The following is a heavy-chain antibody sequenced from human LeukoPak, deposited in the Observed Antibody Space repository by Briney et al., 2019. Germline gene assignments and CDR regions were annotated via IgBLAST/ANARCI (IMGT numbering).Heavy chain of an antibody. V-gene: IGHV5-51*01. CDR3: ARLKGGSGAPFDY. Sequence: GEPLKISCKDSGYSFISYWIGWVRQMPGKGLEWMGIIYPADSDTRNSPSFQGQVTISADKSINTAYLQWSSLKASDTAMYFCARLKGGSGAPFDYWGQGTLVTVSS. D-gene: IGHD1-26*01. CDR2: IYPADSDT. J-gene: IGHJ4*02. CDR1: GYSFISYW.